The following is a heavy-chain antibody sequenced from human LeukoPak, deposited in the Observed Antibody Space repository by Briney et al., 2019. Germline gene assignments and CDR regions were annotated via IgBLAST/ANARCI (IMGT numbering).Heavy chain of an antibody. CDR2: IRSKAYGGTT. CDR3: TTGWGDDAFDI. J-gene: IGHJ3*02. V-gene: IGHV3-49*03. CDR1: GFSFGDYA. D-gene: IGHD3-16*01. Sequence: GVLRLSCTTSGFSFGDYAMSWFRQAPGKGLQWVGFIRSKAYGGTTEYAASVKGRFIISRDDSKNTLYLQMNSLKTEDTAVYYCTTGWGDDAFDIWGQGTMVTVSS.